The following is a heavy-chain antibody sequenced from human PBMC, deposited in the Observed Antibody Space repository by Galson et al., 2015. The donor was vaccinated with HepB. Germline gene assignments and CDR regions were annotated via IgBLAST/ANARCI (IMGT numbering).Heavy chain of an antibody. J-gene: IGHJ5*02. CDR2: INPSGGST. D-gene: IGHD5-12*01. CDR1: GYTFTSYY. CDR3: ARVRGYSGYEPNDREYNWFDP. Sequence: SVKVSCKASGYTFTSYYMHWVRQAPGQGLEWMGIINPSGGSTSYAQKFQGRVTMTRDTSTSTVYMELSSLRSEDTAVYYCARVRGYSGYEPNDREYNWFDPWGQGTLVTVSS. V-gene: IGHV1-46*01.